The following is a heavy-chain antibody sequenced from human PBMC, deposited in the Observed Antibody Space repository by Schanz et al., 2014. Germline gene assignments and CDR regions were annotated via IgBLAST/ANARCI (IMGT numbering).Heavy chain of an antibody. D-gene: IGHD5-18*01. CDR2: IYTDGST. Sequence: VQLLESGGGLVQPGGSLRLSCAASGFTFRVFAMNWVRQAPGKGLEWVSIIYTDGSTYYADSVRDRFTISRDNSKNMLYLQINNLRAEDTAVYYCARGTDTAMEHRPFDYWGQGTLVTVSS. CDR1: GFTFRVFA. CDR3: ARGTDTAMEHRPFDY. V-gene: IGHV3-66*01. J-gene: IGHJ4*02.